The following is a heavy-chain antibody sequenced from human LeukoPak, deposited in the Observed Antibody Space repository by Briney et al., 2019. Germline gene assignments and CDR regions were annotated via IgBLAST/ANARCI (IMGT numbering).Heavy chain of an antibody. D-gene: IGHD3-9*01. Sequence: ASVKVSCKASGYTFTVYYMHWVRQAPGQGPEWMGWINPNSGGTDSAQKFQGRFTMTRDTSISTAYMELSSLRSDDTAVYYCARVENYDILTGYPPSVLGGWFDPWGQGTLVTVSS. CDR2: INPNSGGT. CDR3: ARVENYDILTGYPPSVLGGWFDP. V-gene: IGHV1-2*02. J-gene: IGHJ5*02. CDR1: GYTFTVYY.